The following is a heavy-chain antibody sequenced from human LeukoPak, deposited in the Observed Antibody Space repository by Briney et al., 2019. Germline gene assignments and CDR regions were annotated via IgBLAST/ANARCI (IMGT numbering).Heavy chain of an antibody. CDR3: AKLYYYDSSGKPVDY. J-gene: IGHJ4*02. CDR1: GLTFSRCG. CDR2: MSGSGDNT. D-gene: IGHD3-22*01. Sequence: GGSLRLSCAASGLTFSRCGMSWVRQAPGKGLEWVSTMSGSGDNTHYADSVKGRFTISRDNSKNTLFLQMNSLRAEDTALYYCAKLYYYDSSGKPVDYWGQGTLVTVSS. V-gene: IGHV3-23*01.